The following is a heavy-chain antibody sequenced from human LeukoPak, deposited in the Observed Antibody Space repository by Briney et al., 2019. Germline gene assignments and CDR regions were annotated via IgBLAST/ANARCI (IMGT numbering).Heavy chain of an antibody. V-gene: IGHV1-24*01. CDR3: ATTMIVVVISTDGLRD. D-gene: IGHD3-22*01. CDR1: GYTLTELS. Sequence: ASVKVSCKVSGYTLTELSMHWVRQAPGKGLEWMGGFDPEDCETIYAQKFQGRVTMTEDTSTDTAYMELSSLRSEDTAVYYCATTMIVVVISTDGLRDWGQGTLVTVSS. CDR2: FDPEDCET. J-gene: IGHJ4*02.